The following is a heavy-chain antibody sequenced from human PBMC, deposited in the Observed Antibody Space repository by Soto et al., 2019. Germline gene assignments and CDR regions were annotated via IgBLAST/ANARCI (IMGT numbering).Heavy chain of an antibody. Sequence: SVEVCFKASGYSFTDYHIHWVRQAPGQGLEWVGRINPKSGGTSTAQKFQGWVTMTTDTSISTASMELTRLTSDDTAIYYCARGDSTDCSNGVCSFFYNHDMDVWGQGTTVTVSS. J-gene: IGHJ6*02. D-gene: IGHD2-8*01. V-gene: IGHV1-2*04. CDR1: GYSFTDYH. CDR3: ARGDSTDCSNGVCSFFYNHDMDV. CDR2: INPKSGGT.